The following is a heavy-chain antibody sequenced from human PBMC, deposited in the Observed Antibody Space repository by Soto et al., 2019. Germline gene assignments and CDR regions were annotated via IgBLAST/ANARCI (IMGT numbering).Heavy chain of an antibody. V-gene: IGHV4-31*03. CDR3: ARDGGYSGYDYLGGYYYGMDV. Sequence: PSETLSLTCTVSGGSIGRGGYCWGWIRQNRGKGREWIGYIYYSGSTYYNPSLKSRVTISVDTSKNQFSLKLSSVTAADTAVYYCARDGGYSGYDYLGGYYYGMDVWGQGTTVTVSS. CDR2: IYYSGST. J-gene: IGHJ6*02. CDR1: GGSIGRGGYC. D-gene: IGHD5-12*01.